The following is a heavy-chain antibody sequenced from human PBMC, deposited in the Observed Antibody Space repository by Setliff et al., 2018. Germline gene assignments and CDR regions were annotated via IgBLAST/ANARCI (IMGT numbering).Heavy chain of an antibody. Sequence: SVKVSCKASGGTFNSFAINWVRQAPGQGLEWMGGIMPIFGTTNYAQKFRGRVTIITDESTSTAYMELSSLRSEDTAVYYCARGDFYYYFYMDVWGKGTTVTVSS. CDR1: GGTFNSFA. CDR3: ARGDFYYYFYMDV. V-gene: IGHV1-69*05. J-gene: IGHJ6*03. CDR2: IMPIFGTT.